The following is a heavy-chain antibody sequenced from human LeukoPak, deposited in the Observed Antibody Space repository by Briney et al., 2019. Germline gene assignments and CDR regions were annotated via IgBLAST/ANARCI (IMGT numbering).Heavy chain of an antibody. CDR1: GGSVSSVSYY. J-gene: IGHJ4*02. V-gene: IGHV4-61*01. CDR2: IYYSGST. Sequence: SETLSLTCTVSGGSVSSVSYYWSWIRQPPGKGLEWIGYIYYSGSTNYNPSLKSRVTISVDTSKNQFSLKLSSVTAADTAVYYCARGPPRQYYGSGSYSFDYWGQGTLVTVSS. D-gene: IGHD3-10*01. CDR3: ARGPPRQYYGSGSYSFDY.